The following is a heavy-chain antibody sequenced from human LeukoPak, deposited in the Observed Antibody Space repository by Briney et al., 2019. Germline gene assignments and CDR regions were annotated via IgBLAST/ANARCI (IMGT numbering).Heavy chain of an antibody. D-gene: IGHD2/OR15-2a*01. Sequence: PGESLRLSCAASGLTLSDCYMSWIRQAPGKGLECVAYIYPGGGVIYYADSVKGRFTIFRDSTKNSLYLQMSSLRAEDTAIYYCARDYHNKGHDYWGPGTLVTVSS. CDR1: GLTLSDCY. CDR2: IYPGGGVI. CDR3: ARDYHNKGHDY. J-gene: IGHJ4*02. V-gene: IGHV3-11*01.